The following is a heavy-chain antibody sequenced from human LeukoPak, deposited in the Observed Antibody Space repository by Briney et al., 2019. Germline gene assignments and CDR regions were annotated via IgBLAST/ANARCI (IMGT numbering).Heavy chain of an antibody. V-gene: IGHV3-7*01. CDR1: GFTFSSYW. J-gene: IGHJ4*02. D-gene: IGHD2-21*01. Sequence: GGSLRLSCAASGFTFSSYWMSWVRQAPGKGLEWVANIKQDGSEKYYVDSVKGRFTISRDNAKNSLYLQMNSLRAEGTAVYYCARIGEGGDPYFDYWGQGTLVTVSS. CDR3: ARIGEGGDPYFDY. CDR2: IKQDGSEK.